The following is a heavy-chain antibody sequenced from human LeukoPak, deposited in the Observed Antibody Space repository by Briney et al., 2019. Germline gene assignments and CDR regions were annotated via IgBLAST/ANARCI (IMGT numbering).Heavy chain of an antibody. CDR1: GFTFSSYW. J-gene: IGHJ4*02. D-gene: IGHD3-3*01. V-gene: IGHV3-74*01. CDR2: INSDGSST. CDR3: ARAMGFWSGYYYFDY. Sequence: GGSLRLSCAASGFTFSSYWMHWVRQAPGKGLVWVSRINSDGSSTSYADSVKGGFTTSRDNAKNTLYLQMNSLRAEDTAVYYCARAMGFWSGYYYFDYWGQGTLVTVSS.